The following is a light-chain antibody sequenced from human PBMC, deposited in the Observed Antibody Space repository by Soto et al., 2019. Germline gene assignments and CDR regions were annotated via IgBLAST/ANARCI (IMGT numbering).Light chain of an antibody. J-gene: IGKJ4*01. Sequence: EIVMTQSPAKLSVSSGDRATLSCRAYQSINNNVSLYQQRPGQAPRLLIYDASTRANSVPARFSGSGYGTHFTRSISGLQYAHWAVYYSQQFNEWALTFGGGTKV. CDR3: QQFNEWALT. V-gene: IGKV3-15*01. CDR2: DAS. CDR1: QSINNN.